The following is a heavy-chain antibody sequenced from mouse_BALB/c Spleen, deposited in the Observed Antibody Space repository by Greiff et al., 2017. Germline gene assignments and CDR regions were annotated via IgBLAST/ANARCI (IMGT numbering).Heavy chain of an antibody. Sequence: EVQLVESGGDLVKPGGSLKLSCAASGFTFSSYGMSWVRQTPDKRLEWVATISSGGSYTYYPDSVKGRFTISRDNAKNTLYLQMSSLRSEDTAMYYCARYGSSPYYFDYWGQGTTLTVSS. J-gene: IGHJ2*01. CDR3: ARYGSSPYYFDY. CDR2: ISSGGSYT. D-gene: IGHD1-1*01. V-gene: IGHV5-6*01. CDR1: GFTFSSYG.